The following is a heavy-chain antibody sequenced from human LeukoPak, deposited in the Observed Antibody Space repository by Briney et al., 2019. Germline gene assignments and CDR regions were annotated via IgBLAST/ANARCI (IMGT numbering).Heavy chain of an antibody. J-gene: IGHJ4*02. CDR2: ISWNSGSI. CDR3: AKDPYYDFWSGYYYD. Sequence: GGSLRLSCAASGFTFDDYAMHWVRQAPGKGLEWVSGISWNSGSIGYADSVKGRFTISRDNAKNSLYLQMNSLRAEDTALYYCAKDPYYDFWSGYYYDWGQGTLVTVSS. V-gene: IGHV3-9*01. CDR1: GFTFDDYA. D-gene: IGHD3-3*01.